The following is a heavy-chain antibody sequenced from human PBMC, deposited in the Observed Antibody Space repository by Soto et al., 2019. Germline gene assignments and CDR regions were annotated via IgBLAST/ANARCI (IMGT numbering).Heavy chain of an antibody. CDR1: GFTFSNYP. J-gene: IGHJ6*02. CDR3: VNRWDYYGIDV. D-gene: IGHD6-13*01. V-gene: IGHV3-64D*06. Sequence: GGSLRLSCSASGFTFSNYPMYWVRQTPGTGLEYVSAIGKNGGNTYYADSVRGRFTISRDNSKDTLYLQMSSLRPEDTAVYYCVNRWDYYGIDVWGQGTTVTVSS. CDR2: IGKNGGNT.